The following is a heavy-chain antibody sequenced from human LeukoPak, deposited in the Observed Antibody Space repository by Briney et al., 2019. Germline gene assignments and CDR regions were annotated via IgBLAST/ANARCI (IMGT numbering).Heavy chain of an antibody. D-gene: IGHD4-17*01. V-gene: IGHV4-38-2*02. J-gene: IGHJ2*01. Sequence: PSETLSLTCTVSGYSISSGYCWGWIRQPPGKGLEWIGSIYHSGSTYYNPSLKSRVTISVDTSKNQFSLKLSSVTAADTAVYYCARGATVTNRWYFDLWGRGTLVTVSS. CDR1: GYSISSGYC. CDR3: ARGATVTNRWYFDL. CDR2: IYHSGST.